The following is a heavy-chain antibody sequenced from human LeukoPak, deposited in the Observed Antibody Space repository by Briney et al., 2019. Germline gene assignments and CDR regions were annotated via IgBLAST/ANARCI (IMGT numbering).Heavy chain of an antibody. Sequence: ASVKVSCKASGYTFTGYYMHWVRQAPGQGLEWMGRINPNSGGTNYAQKFQGRVTMTRGTSISTAYMELSSLRSEETAVYYCARDLRYPMAKKRIADPPLYYYYYGMDVWGQGTTVTVSS. CDR3: ARDLRYPMAKKRIADPPLYYYYYGMDV. CDR2: INPNSGGT. J-gene: IGHJ6*02. CDR1: GYTFTGYY. V-gene: IGHV1-2*06. D-gene: IGHD4-17*01.